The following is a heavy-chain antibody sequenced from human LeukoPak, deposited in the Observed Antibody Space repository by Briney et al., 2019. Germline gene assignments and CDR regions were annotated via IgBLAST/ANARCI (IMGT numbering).Heavy chain of an antibody. J-gene: IGHJ4*02. Sequence: GGSLSLSCAASGFTFSSYSMNWVRQAPGKGLEWVSSISSSSSYIYYADSVKGRFTISRDNAKNSLYLQMNSLRAEDTAVYYCARAEGTIFFAYWGQGTLVTVSS. CDR3: ARAEGTIFFAY. D-gene: IGHD3-9*01. CDR1: GFTFSSYS. CDR2: ISSSSSYI. V-gene: IGHV3-21*01.